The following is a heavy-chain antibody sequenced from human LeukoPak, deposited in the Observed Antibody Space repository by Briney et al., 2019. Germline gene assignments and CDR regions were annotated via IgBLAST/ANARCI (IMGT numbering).Heavy chain of an antibody. J-gene: IGHJ5*02. CDR3: TRTIAATRTLYP. D-gene: IGHD6-13*01. V-gene: IGHV1-8*01. CDR1: GYTFGSSH. CDR2: MDPNRGNT. Sequence: ASVKVSCTTSGYTFGSSHINWVRQSNGQGLEWMGWMDPNRGNTGYAQKFQGRVTMTRNPSISTAYMELSSLRSEDTALYYCTRTIAATRTLYPWGQGTQVIVSS.